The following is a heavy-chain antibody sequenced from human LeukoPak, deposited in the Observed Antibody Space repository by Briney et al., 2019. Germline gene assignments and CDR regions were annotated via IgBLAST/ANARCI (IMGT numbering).Heavy chain of an antibody. CDR2: IYYSGST. CDR1: GGSFSGYY. V-gene: IGHV4-34*01. J-gene: IGHJ5*02. Sequence: PSETLSLTCAVYGGSFSGYYWSWIRQPPGKGLEWIGSIYYSGSTYYNPSLKSRVTISVDTSKNQFSLKLSSVTAADTAVYYCARDGPIVGATGGLYNWFDPWGQGTLVTVSS. D-gene: IGHD1-26*01. CDR3: ARDGPIVGATGGLYNWFDP.